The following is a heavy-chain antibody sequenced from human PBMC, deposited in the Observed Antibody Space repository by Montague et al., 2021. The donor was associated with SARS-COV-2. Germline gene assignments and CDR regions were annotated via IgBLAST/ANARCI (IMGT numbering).Heavy chain of an antibody. CDR3: ARRGFYFWFDP. V-gene: IGHV1-18*01. CDR1: GYTFTSYG. D-gene: IGHD2/OR15-2a*01. CDR2: VSAYNGDT. J-gene: IGHJ5*02. Sequence: SGKVSCKASGYTFTSYGISWVRQAPGQGLEWMGWVSAYNGDTHYAQKLQDRVTMTTVTSTSIAYMELRSLTSDDTAMYYCARRGFYFWFDPWGQGTLVTVSS.